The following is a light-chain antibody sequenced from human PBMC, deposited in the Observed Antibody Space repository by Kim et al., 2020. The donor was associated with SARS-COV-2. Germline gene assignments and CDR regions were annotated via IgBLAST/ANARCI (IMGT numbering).Light chain of an antibody. CDR1: SRNSSYA. J-gene: IGLJ1*01. CDR2: LNSDGSH. Sequence: ASIKTTCTLSSRNSSYANAWHQQQPEKGPRYLMKLNSDGSHSKGDGVPDRFSGSSSGAERYLTVSSLQSEDEADYYGQTWGTGLGVFGTGTKVTVL. CDR3: QTWGTGLGV. V-gene: IGLV4-69*01.